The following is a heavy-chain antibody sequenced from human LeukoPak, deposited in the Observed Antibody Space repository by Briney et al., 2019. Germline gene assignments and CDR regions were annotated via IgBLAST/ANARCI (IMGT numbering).Heavy chain of an antibody. Sequence: ASVKVSCKASGYTFSGYYIHWVRHAPGQGLEWMGWINPKSGGTSYAQKFQDRVTMTRDTSISTAHMELSRLRSDDTAVYYCARDPIVRATISGYYGMDVWGQGTTVTVSS. CDR2: INPKSGGT. D-gene: IGHD1-26*01. CDR1: GYTFSGYY. V-gene: IGHV1-2*02. J-gene: IGHJ6*02. CDR3: ARDPIVRATISGYYGMDV.